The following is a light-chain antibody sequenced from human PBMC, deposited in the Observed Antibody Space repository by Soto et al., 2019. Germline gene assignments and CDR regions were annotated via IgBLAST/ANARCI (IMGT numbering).Light chain of an antibody. J-gene: IGLJ1*01. V-gene: IGLV1-47*01. CDR3: AAWDDSLSGSYV. Sequence: QSVLTQPPSASGTHGQRGTISCSGSSSNIGSNYVYWYQQLPGTAPKLLIYRNNQRPSGVPDRFSGSKSGTSASLAISGLRSEDEADYYCAAWDDSLSGSYVFGTGTKVTVL. CDR2: RNN. CDR1: SSNIGSNY.